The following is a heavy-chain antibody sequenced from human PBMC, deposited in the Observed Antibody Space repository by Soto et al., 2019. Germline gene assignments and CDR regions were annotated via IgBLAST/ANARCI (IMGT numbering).Heavy chain of an antibody. J-gene: IGHJ5*02. CDR1: GGSFSGYY. V-gene: IGHV4-34*01. D-gene: IGHD1-1*01. Sequence: LEMLSVTCAVEGGSFSGYYWSCIRKHQRKGLEWIGEINHSGSTNYNPSLKSRVTISVDTSKNQFSLKLSSVTAADTAVYYCARYNWNDGDVSYKWLDPWGQGTLVTVSS. CDR2: INHSGST. CDR3: ARYNWNDGDVSYKWLDP.